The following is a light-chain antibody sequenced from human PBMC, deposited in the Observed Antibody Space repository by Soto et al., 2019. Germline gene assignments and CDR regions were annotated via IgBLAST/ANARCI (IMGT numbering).Light chain of an antibody. CDR1: NSDVGNYNY. J-gene: IGLJ1*01. Sequence: QSALTQPASVSGSPGQSITISCTGTNSDVGNYNYVSWYQQHPGKVPKLMIFEVTNRPSGISDRFSCSKSGSTASLTISGLQAEDEADYYCNSYTSSSTLVFGTGTKLTVL. V-gene: IGLV2-14*01. CDR3: NSYTSSSTLV. CDR2: EVT.